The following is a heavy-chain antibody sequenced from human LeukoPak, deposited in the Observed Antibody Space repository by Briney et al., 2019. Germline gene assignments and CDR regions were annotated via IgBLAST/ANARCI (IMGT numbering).Heavy chain of an antibody. Sequence: GRSLRLSCAASGFTFSSYGMHWVRQAPGKGLEWVAVISYDGSNKYYADPVKGRFTISRDNSKNTLYLQMNSLRAEDTAVYYCAKARYSGSYFFDYWGQGTLVTVSS. CDR1: GFTFSSYG. J-gene: IGHJ4*02. CDR2: ISYDGSNK. D-gene: IGHD1-26*01. V-gene: IGHV3-30*18. CDR3: AKARYSGSYFFDY.